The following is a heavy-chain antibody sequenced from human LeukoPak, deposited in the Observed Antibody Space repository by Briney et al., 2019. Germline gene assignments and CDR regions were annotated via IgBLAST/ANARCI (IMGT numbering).Heavy chain of an antibody. D-gene: IGHD6-13*01. J-gene: IGHJ3*02. Sequence: GASVKVSCKASGYTFTSYDINWARQATGQGLEWMGWMNPNSGNTGYAQKFQGRVTITRNTSISTAYMELSSLRSEDTAVYYCARGAAAHDAFDIWGQGTMVTVSS. CDR2: MNPNSGNT. CDR3: ARGAAAHDAFDI. V-gene: IGHV1-8*03. CDR1: GYTFTSYD.